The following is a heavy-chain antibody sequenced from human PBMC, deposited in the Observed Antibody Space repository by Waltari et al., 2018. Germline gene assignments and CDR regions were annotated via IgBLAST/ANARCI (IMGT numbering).Heavy chain of an antibody. CDR2: IYHTGST. Sequence: QVQLRESGPGLVRSSETLSLTCPVSGHSVNRYFYWAWIRQSPGGGLEWIASIYHTGSTHYNSSLKSRVSISTDMSTQQFFLTLTHLTAADTAVYYCAEEGDFRAGLFDSWGQGTLVTVSS. CDR1: GHSVNRYFY. D-gene: IGHD1-26*01. J-gene: IGHJ4*02. CDR3: AEEGDFRAGLFDS. V-gene: IGHV4-38-2*01.